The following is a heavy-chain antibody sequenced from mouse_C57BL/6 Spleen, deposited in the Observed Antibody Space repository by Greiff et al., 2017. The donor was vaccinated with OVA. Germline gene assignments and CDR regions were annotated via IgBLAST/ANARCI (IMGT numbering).Heavy chain of an antibody. CDR1: GFSLTSYG. V-gene: IGHV2-2*01. CDR2: IWSGGST. J-gene: IGHJ4*01. CDR3: ARSTHYSNYGAMDY. Sequence: QVQLQQSGPGLVQPSQSLSITCTVSGFSLTSYGVHWVRQSSGKGLEWLGVIWSGGSTDYNAAFISSLSISKDNSKSQVFFKMNSLQADDTAIYYCARSTHYSNYGAMDYWGQGTSVTVSS. D-gene: IGHD2-5*01.